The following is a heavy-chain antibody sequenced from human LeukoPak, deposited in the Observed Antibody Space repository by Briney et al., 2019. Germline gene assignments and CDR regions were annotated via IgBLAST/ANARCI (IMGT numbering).Heavy chain of an antibody. D-gene: IGHD3-10*01. J-gene: IGHJ5*02. CDR1: GGSISGFF. Sequence: SETLSLSCTVSGGSISGFFWTWIRQSPGKGLGYIGYIYYSGTTDYNPTLKSRVSMSVDTSKNQFFLNLTSVTAADTAIYYCARVGYGSGSWGWFDPWGQGTLVTVSS. CDR3: ARVGYGSGSWGWFDP. V-gene: IGHV4-59*01. CDR2: IYYSGTT.